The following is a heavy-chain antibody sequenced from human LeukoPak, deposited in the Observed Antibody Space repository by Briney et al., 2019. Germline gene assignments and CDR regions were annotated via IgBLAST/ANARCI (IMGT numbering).Heavy chain of an antibody. CDR2: MNPNSGNT. J-gene: IGHJ4*02. Sequence: ASVKVSCKASGYTFTSYGISWVRQAPGQGLEWMGWMNPNSGNTGYAQKFQGRVTMTRNTSISTAYMELSSLRSEDTAVYYCARGSLRVRGDFDYWGQGTLVTVSS. CDR1: GYTFTSYG. D-gene: IGHD3-10*01. CDR3: ARGSLRVRGDFDY. V-gene: IGHV1-8*02.